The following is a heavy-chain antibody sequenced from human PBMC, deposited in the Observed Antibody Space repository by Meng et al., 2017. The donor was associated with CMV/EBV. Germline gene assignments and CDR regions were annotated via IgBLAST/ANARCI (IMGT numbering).Heavy chain of an antibody. CDR1: GFTFSSYA. V-gene: IGHV3-23*03. CDR3: AKFYAAGLWYYYGMDV. Sequence: GGSLRLSCAASGFTFSSYAMSWVRQAPGKGLEWVSVIYSGGSSTYYADSVQGRFTISRDNSKNTLYLQMNSLRAEDTAVYYCAKFYAAGLWYYYGMDVRGQGTTVTVSS. CDR2: IYSGGSST. D-gene: IGHD6-13*01. J-gene: IGHJ6*02.